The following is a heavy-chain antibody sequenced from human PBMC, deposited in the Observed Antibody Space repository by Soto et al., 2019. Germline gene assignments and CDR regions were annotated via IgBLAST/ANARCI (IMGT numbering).Heavy chain of an antibody. D-gene: IGHD2-2*01. V-gene: IGHV4-4*07. CDR3: ATGRSEVVPGAMDT. Sequence: SETLSLTCTVSGDSFSNYYCNWVRKSAGKGLEWIGRIYPTGSTTYNPSLKSRLTMSVDTSKNQFSLRLTSMTAADTAVYYCATGRSEVVPGAMDTWGQGTLVTVSS. CDR2: IYPTGST. CDR1: GDSFSNYY. J-gene: IGHJ5*02.